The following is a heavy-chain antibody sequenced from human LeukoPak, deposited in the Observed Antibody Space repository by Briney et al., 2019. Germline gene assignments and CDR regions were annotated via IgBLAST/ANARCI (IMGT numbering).Heavy chain of an antibody. D-gene: IGHD6-19*01. J-gene: IGHJ4*02. CDR2: INHNGST. Sequence: SETLSLTCAVYGGSFSGYYWSWIRQPTGKGLEWIGEINHNGSTNYNPSLKSRVTISVDTSKNQFSLKLSSVTAADTAVYYCASGKQWRSSFDYWDQGTLVTVSS. CDR3: ASGKQWRSSFDY. CDR1: GGSFSGYY. V-gene: IGHV4-34*01.